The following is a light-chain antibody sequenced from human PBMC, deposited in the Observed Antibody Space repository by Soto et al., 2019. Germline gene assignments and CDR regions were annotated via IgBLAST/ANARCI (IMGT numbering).Light chain of an antibody. CDR2: EVT. V-gene: IGLV2-14*01. CDR1: SGDIGSYNR. J-gene: IGLJ1*01. Sequence: QSALTQPASVSRSPGQSITISCTGTSGDIGSYNRVSWYQQHPGKAPKLIIYEVTDRPSGVSNRFSGSKSGNTASLTISGLQAEDEAEYYCSSYTNINTRACVFGTGTKVTVL. CDR3: SSYTNINTRACV.